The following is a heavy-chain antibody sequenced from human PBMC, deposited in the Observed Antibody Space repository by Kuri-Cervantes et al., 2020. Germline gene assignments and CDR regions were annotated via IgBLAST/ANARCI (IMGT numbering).Heavy chain of an antibody. J-gene: IGHJ3*02. CDR3: ARAGQFIPVAGRDAFDI. CDR2: INHSGST. V-gene: IGHV4-4*01. Sequence: GSLRLSCAVSGGSITTSSWWSWVRQPPGKGLEWIGEINHSGSTNYNPSLKSRVTISVDTSKNQFSLKLTSVTATDTAVYFCARAGQFIPVAGRDAFDIWGQGTLVTVSS. CDR1: GGSITTSSW. D-gene: IGHD6-19*01.